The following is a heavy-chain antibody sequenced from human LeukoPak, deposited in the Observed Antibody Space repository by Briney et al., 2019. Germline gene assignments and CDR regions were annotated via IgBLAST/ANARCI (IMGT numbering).Heavy chain of an antibody. CDR3: AKEGQLRNYYMDV. Sequence: PGGSLRLSCAASRFTVSSNYMTWVRQAPGKGLEWVSVIYSGGNTYYADSVKGRFTISRDNSKNTLYPQMNSLRAEDTAVYYCAKEGQLRNYYMDVWGKGTTATVSS. CDR1: RFTVSSNY. CDR2: IYSGGNT. V-gene: IGHV3-66*01. D-gene: IGHD2-2*01. J-gene: IGHJ6*03.